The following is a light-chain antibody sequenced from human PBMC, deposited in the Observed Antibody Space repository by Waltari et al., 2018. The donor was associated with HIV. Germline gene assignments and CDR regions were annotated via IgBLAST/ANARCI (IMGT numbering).Light chain of an antibody. CDR1: QDIGNY. V-gene: IGKV1-39*01. CDR2: TAS. Sequence: DIQMTQSPSSLSASVGDRVTITCRASQDIGNYLDWYQHKPGKAPKLLLYTASTLQSGVPSRFSGSGSGTHFTLTITSLQSDDFATYYCLQSSSAPWTFGHGTKVEVK. CDR3: LQSSSAPWT. J-gene: IGKJ1*01.